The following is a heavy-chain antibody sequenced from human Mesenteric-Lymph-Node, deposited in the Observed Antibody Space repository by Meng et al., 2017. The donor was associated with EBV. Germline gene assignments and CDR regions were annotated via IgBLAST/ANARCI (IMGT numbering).Heavy chain of an antibody. V-gene: IGHV1-24*01. Sequence: QGQLVQSRAEVKKPGASVKVSCKVSGYTLTEFPMHWVRQAPGKGLEWVGGSDPADGQKIYAANFQGRVTMTEDTSTDTAYMELSSLRSDDTAVYYCASLPGSDLHFDYWGQGTLVTVSS. CDR2: SDPADGQK. J-gene: IGHJ4*02. CDR3: ASLPGSDLHFDY. CDR1: GYTLTEFP. D-gene: IGHD3-10*01.